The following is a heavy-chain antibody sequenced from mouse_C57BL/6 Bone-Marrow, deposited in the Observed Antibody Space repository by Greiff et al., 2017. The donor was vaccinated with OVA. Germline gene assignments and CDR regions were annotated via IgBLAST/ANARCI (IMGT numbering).Heavy chain of an antibody. CDR2: IYPRSGNT. V-gene: IGHV1-81*01. Sequence: VHLVESGAELARPGASVKLSCKASGYTFTSYGISWVKQRTGQGLEWIGEIYPRSGNTYYNEKFKGKATLTADKSSSTAYMELRSLTSEDSAVYFCARYGNYEAYWGQGTLVTVSA. CDR1: GYTFTSYG. D-gene: IGHD2-1*01. CDR3: ARYGNYEAY. J-gene: IGHJ3*01.